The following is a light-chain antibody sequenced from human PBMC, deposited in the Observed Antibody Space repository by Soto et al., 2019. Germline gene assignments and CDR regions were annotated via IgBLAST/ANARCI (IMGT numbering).Light chain of an antibody. CDR3: VQGTRWPPT. V-gene: IGKV2-30*01. J-gene: IGKJ1*01. CDR1: QSIVYSDGQAY. CDR2: RAS. Sequence: DVVMTQPPLSLPVTLGQPASISCRSSQSIVYSDGQAYLSWFQQRPGQSPRRLIYRASNRDSGVPDRFSGSGSGTDFTLQIDRVEAEDVGIYYCVQGTRWPPTFGRGTRVEIK.